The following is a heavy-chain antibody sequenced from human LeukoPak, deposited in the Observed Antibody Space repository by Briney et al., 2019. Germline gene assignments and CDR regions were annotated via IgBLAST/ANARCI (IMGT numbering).Heavy chain of an antibody. CDR2: IIPIFGTA. CDR1: VGTFSSYA. V-gene: IGHV1-69*13. J-gene: IGHJ4*02. CDR3: ARDMYYYDSSGYTDDY. D-gene: IGHD3-22*01. Sequence: SVKVSCKASVGTFSSYAISWVRQAPGQGLEWMGGIIPIFGTANYAQKFQGRVTITADESTSTAYMELSSLRSEDTAVYYCARDMYYYDSSGYTDDYWGQGTLVTVSS.